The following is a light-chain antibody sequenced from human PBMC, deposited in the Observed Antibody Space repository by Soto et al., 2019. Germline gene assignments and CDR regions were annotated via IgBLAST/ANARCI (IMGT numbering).Light chain of an antibody. V-gene: IGKV3-20*01. CDR1: QSVSSNH. CDR2: GGS. CDR3: QQYSRSRT. Sequence: DIVLTQSRCTLSLSPGERATLYCRASQSVSSNHLAWYQQKPGQAPRLLIYGGSSRATGIPVRFSGSGSETDFTLTITRLEPEDFAMYYCQQYSRSRTFGQGTKVDIK. J-gene: IGKJ1*01.